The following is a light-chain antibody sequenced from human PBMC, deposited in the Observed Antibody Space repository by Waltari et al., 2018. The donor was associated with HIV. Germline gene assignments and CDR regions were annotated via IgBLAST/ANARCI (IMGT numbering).Light chain of an antibody. CDR3: CSYAGSVSM. CDR2: EVT. Sequence: QSALTQPASVSGSPGQSITISCTGTSSAVGSYNLVSWYQQHPTKAPKLIIFEVTKRPSGVSNRFSGSKSGNTASLTISGLQADDEADYYCCSYAGSVSMFGGGTRLTVL. CDR1: SSAVGSYNL. J-gene: IGLJ3*02. V-gene: IGLV2-23*02.